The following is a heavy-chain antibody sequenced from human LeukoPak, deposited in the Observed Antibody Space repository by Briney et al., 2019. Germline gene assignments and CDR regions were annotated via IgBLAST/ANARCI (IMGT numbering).Heavy chain of an antibody. Sequence: PSETLSLTCTVSGDSISTSSSYWGWIRQPPGEGLEWIGSIYYSGSTYYNTSLKSRVTISVDTSKNQFSLRLSSVTAADTAVYYCARHGYKWRAVAGTGLDYWGQGTLVTVSS. CDR3: ARHGYKWRAVAGTGLDY. CDR2: IYYSGST. D-gene: IGHD6-19*01. J-gene: IGHJ4*02. V-gene: IGHV4-39*01. CDR1: GDSISTSSSY.